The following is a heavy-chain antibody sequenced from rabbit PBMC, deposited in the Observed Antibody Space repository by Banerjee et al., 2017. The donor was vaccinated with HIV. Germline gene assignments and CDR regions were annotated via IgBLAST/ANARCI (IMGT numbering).Heavy chain of an antibody. Sequence: QEQLVESGGGLVKPGETLTLTCTVSGLSLSNNAMCWVRQAPGKGLEWIGCIGTSSGNTYYASWAKGRFTISKSSSTTVTLQMTSLTAADTATYFCARNYAGYGIAPYFNLWGPGTLVTVS. D-gene: IGHD7-1*01. J-gene: IGHJ4*01. CDR3: ARNYAGYGIAPYFNL. CDR2: IGTSSGNT. CDR1: GLSLSNNA. V-gene: IGHV1S45*01.